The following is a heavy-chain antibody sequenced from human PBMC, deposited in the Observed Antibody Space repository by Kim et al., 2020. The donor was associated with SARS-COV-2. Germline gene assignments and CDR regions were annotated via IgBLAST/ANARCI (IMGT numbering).Heavy chain of an antibody. CDR3: ARDRPGTTPFDY. D-gene: IGHD1-7*01. V-gene: IGHV6-1*01. J-gene: IGHJ4*02. Sequence: YAISVKSRITINPDTSKHPFSLQLNSVTHEDTAVYYCARDRPGTTPFDYWGQGTLVTVSS.